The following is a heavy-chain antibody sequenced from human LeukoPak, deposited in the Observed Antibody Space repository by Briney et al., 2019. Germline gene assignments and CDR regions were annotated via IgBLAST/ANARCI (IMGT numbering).Heavy chain of an antibody. CDR3: ARITMVRGVALHFDY. J-gene: IGHJ4*02. V-gene: IGHV4-38-2*02. CDR2: IYHSGST. CDR1: GYSISSGYY. D-gene: IGHD3-10*01. Sequence: SETLSLTCTVSGYSISSGYYWGWIRQPPGKGLEWIGSIYHSGSTYYNPSLKSRVTISVDTSKNQFSLKLSSVTAADTAVYYCARITMVRGVALHFDYWGQGTLVTVSS.